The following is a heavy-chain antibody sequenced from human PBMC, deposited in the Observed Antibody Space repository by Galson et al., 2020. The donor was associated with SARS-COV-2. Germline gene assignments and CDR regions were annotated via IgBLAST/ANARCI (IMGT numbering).Heavy chain of an antibody. Sequence: ASWTLSLTCTVSAVSITNYYSTWIRQSPRKGLEWIGSFYSSGFSSHNPSLHSRVTISLDTYNNQSSLRLTSVAAAHTAIYYCGRLAAGSMQGRRWWETTDYESCGIDVWGRGTTVTVSS. D-gene: IGHD3-16*01. CDR2: FYSSGFS. CDR1: AVSITNYY. CDR3: GRLAAGSMQGRRWWETTDYESCGIDV. J-gene: IGHJ6*02. V-gene: IGHV4-59*08.